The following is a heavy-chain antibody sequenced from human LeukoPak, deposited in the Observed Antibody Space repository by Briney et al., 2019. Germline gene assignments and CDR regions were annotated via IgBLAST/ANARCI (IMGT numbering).Heavy chain of an antibody. J-gene: IGHJ4*02. V-gene: IGHV3-30*02. D-gene: IGHD1-7*01. Sequence: GESLRLSCAASGFTFSNYAIHWVRQAPGKGLEWVAFIRYDGTNKYYADSVKGRFNFSRDNSKNTLYLQMHSMRADDTAVYYCAKGAGTSGTMPPFDYWGRGTVVTV. CDR3: AKGAGTSGTMPPFDY. CDR1: GFTFSNYA. CDR2: IRYDGTNK.